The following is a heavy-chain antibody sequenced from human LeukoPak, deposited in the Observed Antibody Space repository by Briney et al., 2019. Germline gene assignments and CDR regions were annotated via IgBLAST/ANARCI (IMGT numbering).Heavy chain of an antibody. V-gene: IGHV4-39*01. Sequence: SETLSLACTVSGGSISSSSYYWGWIRQPPGKGLEWIGSIYYSGSTYYNPSLKSRVTISVDTSKNQFSLKLSSVTAADTAVYYCASLQAVAGTFGNYWGQGTLVTVSS. CDR1: GGSISSSSYY. CDR2: IYYSGST. CDR3: ASLQAVAGTFGNY. J-gene: IGHJ4*02. D-gene: IGHD6-19*01.